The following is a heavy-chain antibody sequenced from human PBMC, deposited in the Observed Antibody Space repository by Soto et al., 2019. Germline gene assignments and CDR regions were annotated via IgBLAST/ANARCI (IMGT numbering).Heavy chain of an antibody. CDR3: AADTHYYDSSGYFTPPDAFDI. CDR1: GFTFTSCA. D-gene: IGHD3-22*01. J-gene: IGHJ3*02. CDR2: IVVGSGNT. Sequence: ASVKVSCKASGFTFTSCAVQWVRQARGQRLEWIGWIVVGSGNTNYAQKFQERVTITRDMSTSTAYMELSSLRSEDTAVYYCAADTHYYDSSGYFTPPDAFDIWGQGTMVTVSS. V-gene: IGHV1-58*01.